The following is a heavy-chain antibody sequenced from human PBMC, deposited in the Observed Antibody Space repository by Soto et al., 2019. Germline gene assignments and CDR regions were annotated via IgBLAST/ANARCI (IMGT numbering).Heavy chain of an antibody. CDR1: GGSISSSSYY. CDR3: ARHVVVAATPGSFDYYYYGMDV. V-gene: IGHV4-39*01. D-gene: IGHD2-15*01. Sequence: SETLSLTCTVSGGSISSSSYYWGWIRQPPGKGLEWIGSIYYSGSTYYNPSLKSRVTISVDTSKNQFSLKLSSVTAADTAVYYCARHVVVAATPGSFDYYYYGMDVWGQGTTVTVSS. CDR2: IYYSGST. J-gene: IGHJ6*02.